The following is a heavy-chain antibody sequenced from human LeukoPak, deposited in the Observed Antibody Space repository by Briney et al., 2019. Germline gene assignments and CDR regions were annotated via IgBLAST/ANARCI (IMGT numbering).Heavy chain of an antibody. CDR1: GFTFSSYS. V-gene: IGHV3-21*01. Sequence: PGGSLRLSCAASGFTFSSYSMNWVRQAPGKGLEWVSSMSTSSSYIYYADSVKGRFTISRDNSKNTLYLQMNGLRAEDTAVYYCAKVGDYGDNALDYWGQGTLVTVSS. D-gene: IGHD4-17*01. J-gene: IGHJ4*02. CDR3: AKVGDYGDNALDY. CDR2: MSTSSSYI.